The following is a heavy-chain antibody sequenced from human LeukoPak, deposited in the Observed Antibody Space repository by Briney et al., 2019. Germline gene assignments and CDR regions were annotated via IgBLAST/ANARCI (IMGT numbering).Heavy chain of an antibody. CDR1: GYSFTSYW. CDR2: IYPGDSDT. V-gene: IGHV5-51*01. Sequence: GESLKISCKGSGYSFTSYWIGWARQMPGKGLEWMGIIYPGDSDTRYNPSFQGQVTISADKSISTAYLQWSSLKASDTAMYYCARLKEGTMVRGVIIEATGFDYWGQGTLVTVSS. J-gene: IGHJ4*02. D-gene: IGHD3-10*01. CDR3: ARLKEGTMVRGVIIEATGFDY.